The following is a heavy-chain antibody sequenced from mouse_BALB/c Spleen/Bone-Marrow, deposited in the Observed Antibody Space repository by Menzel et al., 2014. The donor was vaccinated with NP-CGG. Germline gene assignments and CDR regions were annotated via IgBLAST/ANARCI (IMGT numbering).Heavy chain of an antibody. CDR2: IYPGDGDI. CDR3: VRGGNYRFDY. Sequence: SGPELVKPGASVKISCKASGYAFSSSWMNWVKQRPGRGLEWIGRIYPGDGDINYNGNFKGKATLTADKSSSTAYMQLSGLTSVDSAVYFCVRGGNYRFDYWGQGTTLTVSS. J-gene: IGHJ2*01. V-gene: IGHV1-82*01. CDR1: GYAFSSSW. D-gene: IGHD2-1*01.